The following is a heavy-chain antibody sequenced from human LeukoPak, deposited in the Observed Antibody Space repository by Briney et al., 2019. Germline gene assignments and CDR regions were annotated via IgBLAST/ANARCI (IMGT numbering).Heavy chain of an antibody. CDR2: IYYSGSA. CDR3: ARFASLLSYYVNYYYYYMDV. D-gene: IGHD1-26*01. J-gene: IGHJ6*03. V-gene: IGHV4-39*07. CDR1: GGSISSRSDY. Sequence: SETLPLTCTVSGGSISSRSDYWVWIRQPPGKGLEWIGSIYYSGSAFYNPSLKSRVIMSVDTSKNQFYLKLTSVTAADTAVYYCARFASLLSYYVNYYYYYMDVWGKGTTVTVSS.